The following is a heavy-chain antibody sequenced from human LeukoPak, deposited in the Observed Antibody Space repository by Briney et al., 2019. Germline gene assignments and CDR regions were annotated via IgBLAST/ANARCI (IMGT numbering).Heavy chain of an antibody. Sequence: SETLSLTCTVSGGSISSYYWTWIRQPPGKGLEWIGYFYYSGSTNFNPSLKSRFTISVDTSKNQFSLKLSSVTAADTAVYYCARGDKSGNYGYYFDYWGQGTLVTVSS. J-gene: IGHJ4*02. D-gene: IGHD1-26*01. CDR1: GGSISSYY. CDR3: ARGDKSGNYGYYFDY. CDR2: FYYSGST. V-gene: IGHV4-59*01.